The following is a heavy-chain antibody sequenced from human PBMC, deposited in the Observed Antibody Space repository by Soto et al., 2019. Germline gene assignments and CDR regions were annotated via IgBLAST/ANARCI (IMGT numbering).Heavy chain of an antibody. D-gene: IGHD4-17*01. Sequence: ASVKVSCKASGFTFTSSAVQWVRQARGQRLEWIGWIVVGSGNTNYAQKFQERVTITRDMSTSTAYMELSSLRSEDTSVYYCAADLDYGDNDDAFDIWGQGTMVTVSS. CDR2: IVVGSGNT. J-gene: IGHJ3*02. CDR3: AADLDYGDNDDAFDI. CDR1: GFTFTSSA. V-gene: IGHV1-58*01.